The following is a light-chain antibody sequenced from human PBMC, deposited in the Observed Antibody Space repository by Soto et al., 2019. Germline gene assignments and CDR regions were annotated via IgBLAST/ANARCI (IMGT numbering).Light chain of an antibody. CDR3: QQYGSSPELT. V-gene: IGKV3-20*01. CDR2: GAS. CDR1: QSVSSSY. Sequence: EIVLTQSPGTLSLSPGERDTLSCRASQSVSSSYLAWYQQKPGQAPRLLIYGASSRATGIPDRFSGSGSGTDFTLTISRLEPEDFAVYYCQQYGSSPELTFGGGTKVEIK. J-gene: IGKJ4*01.